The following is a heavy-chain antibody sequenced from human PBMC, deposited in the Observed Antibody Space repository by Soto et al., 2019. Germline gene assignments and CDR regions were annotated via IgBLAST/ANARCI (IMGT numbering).Heavy chain of an antibody. Sequence: ASVKVSCKASGYTFTSYYMHWVRQAPGQGLEWMGIINPSGGSTNYAQKFQGRVTMIRDTSTSTVYMELSSLRSEDTAVYYCARDSLATAASEYWGQGPLVTVAS. J-gene: IGHJ4*02. CDR1: GYTFTSYY. CDR3: ARDSLATAASEY. CDR2: INPSGGST. V-gene: IGHV1-46*01. D-gene: IGHD2-2*01.